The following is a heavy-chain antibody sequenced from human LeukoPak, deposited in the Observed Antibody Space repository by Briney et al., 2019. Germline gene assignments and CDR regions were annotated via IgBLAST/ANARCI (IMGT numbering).Heavy chain of an antibody. Sequence: GGSLRLSCAASGFTFSSFGIHWVRQAPGNGLEWVAVIWYDGSNKYYAGPVKGRFTISRDNSKNTLYLQMNSLRAEDTAVYYCASDSSGWSFDYWGQGTLVTVSS. CDR1: GFTFSSFG. CDR3: ASDSSGWSFDY. D-gene: IGHD6-19*01. J-gene: IGHJ4*02. CDR2: IWYDGSNK. V-gene: IGHV3-33*01.